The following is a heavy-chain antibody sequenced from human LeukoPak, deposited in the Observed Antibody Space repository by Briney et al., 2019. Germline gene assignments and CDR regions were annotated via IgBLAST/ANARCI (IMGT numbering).Heavy chain of an antibody. V-gene: IGHV1-69*05. J-gene: IGHJ3*02. Sequence: SVKVSCKASGGTFSSYAISWVRQAPGQGLEWMGGIIPIFGTANYAQKFQGRVTITTDESTSTVYMELSSLRSEDTAVYYCARKSIAARRRGGAFDIWGQGTMVTVSS. D-gene: IGHD6-6*01. CDR2: IIPIFGTA. CDR3: ARKSIAARRRGGAFDI. CDR1: GGTFSSYA.